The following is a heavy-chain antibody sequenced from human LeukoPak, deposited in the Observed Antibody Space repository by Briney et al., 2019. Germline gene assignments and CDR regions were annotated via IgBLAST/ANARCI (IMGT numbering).Heavy chain of an antibody. J-gene: IGHJ2*01. CDR3: ASAAIGHCSGGSCHGFDL. CDR1: GFTVSSDY. V-gene: IGHV3-66*02. D-gene: IGHD2-15*01. Sequence: PGGSLRLSCAASGFTVSSDYMSWVRQAPGKGLEWVSVIYSGGSTYYADSVKGRFTISRDNSKNTLYLQMNSLRAEDTAVYYCASAAIGHCSGGSCHGFDLWGRGTLVTVSS. CDR2: IYSGGST.